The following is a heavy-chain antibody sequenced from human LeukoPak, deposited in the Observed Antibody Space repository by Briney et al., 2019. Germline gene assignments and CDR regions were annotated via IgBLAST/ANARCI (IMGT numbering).Heavy chain of an antibody. J-gene: IGHJ6*03. CDR3: ARAPDRYYYDSSGGGYYYYYMDV. D-gene: IGHD3-22*01. Sequence: KPSETLSLTCTVSGGSISSYYWSWIRQSPGKGLEWFGCIYYSGSTNYNPSLKSRVTISVDTSKNQFSLKLSSVTAADTAVYYCARAPDRYYYDSSGGGYYYYYMDVWGKGTTVTVSS. V-gene: IGHV4-59*01. CDR1: GGSISSYY. CDR2: IYYSGST.